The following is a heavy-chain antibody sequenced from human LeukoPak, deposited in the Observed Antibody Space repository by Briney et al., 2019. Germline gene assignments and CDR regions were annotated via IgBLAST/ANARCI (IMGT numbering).Heavy chain of an antibody. CDR1: GFTVSSNY. J-gene: IGHJ4*02. D-gene: IGHD3-22*01. CDR2: IYSGDST. Sequence: PAGSLRLSCGAAGFTVSSNYMSWVRHAPRQGLEGVSVIYSGDSTYYADSVKGRFSISRDNSKNTLYLQMNSLRAEDTAVYYCAREDYYDSSGYYYEDWGQGTLVTVSS. V-gene: IGHV3-53*01. CDR3: AREDYYDSSGYYYED.